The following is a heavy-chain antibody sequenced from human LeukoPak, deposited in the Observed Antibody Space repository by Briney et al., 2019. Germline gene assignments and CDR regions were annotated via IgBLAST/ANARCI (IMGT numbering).Heavy chain of an antibody. J-gene: IGHJ6*03. Sequence: GGSLRLSCAASGFTFSDYYMSWIRQAPGKGLEWVSYISSSGSTIYYAGSVKGRFTISRDNAKNSLYLQMNSLRAEDTAVYYCASQDIGGYYYYYMDVWGKGTTVTVSS. CDR2: ISSSGSTI. D-gene: IGHD5-12*01. CDR1: GFTFSDYY. V-gene: IGHV3-11*04. CDR3: ASQDIGGYYYYYMDV.